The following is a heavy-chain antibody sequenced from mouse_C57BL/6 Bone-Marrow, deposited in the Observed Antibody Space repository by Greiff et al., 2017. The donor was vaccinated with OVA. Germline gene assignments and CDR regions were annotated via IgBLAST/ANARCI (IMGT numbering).Heavy chain of an antibody. Sequence: VQLQQSGPELVKPGASVKISCKASGYTFTDYYMNWVKQSHGKSLEWIGDINPNNGGTSYNQKFKGKATLTVDKSSSTAYMELRSLTSEDSAVYYCASVLTMITTRHYFDYWGQGTTLTVSS. CDR3: ASVLTMITTRHYFDY. CDR2: INPNNGGT. D-gene: IGHD2-4*01. J-gene: IGHJ2*01. CDR1: GYTFTDYY. V-gene: IGHV1-26*01.